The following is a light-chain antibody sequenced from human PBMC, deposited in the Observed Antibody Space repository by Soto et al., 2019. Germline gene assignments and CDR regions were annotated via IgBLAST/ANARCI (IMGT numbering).Light chain of an antibody. CDR3: SSFTSSNTYV. Sequence: QSALTQPPSVSGSPGKSVTISRTGTSRDIGSFNRVSWYQQPPGAAPKLLIYGVTNRPSGVPDRFSGSKSGNTASLTISGLHAEDEADYYCSSFTSSNTYVFGSGTKVTVL. V-gene: IGLV2-18*02. CDR1: SRDIGSFNR. CDR2: GVT. J-gene: IGLJ1*01.